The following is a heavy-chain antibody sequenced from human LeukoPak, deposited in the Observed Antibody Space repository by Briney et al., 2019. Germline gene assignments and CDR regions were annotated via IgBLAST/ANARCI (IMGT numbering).Heavy chain of an antibody. V-gene: IGHV3-21*01. CDR2: ISSSSSYI. D-gene: IGHD7-27*01. Sequence: GGSLRLSCAASGFTFSSYSMSWVRQAPGEGLEWVSSISSSSSYIYYADSVKGRFTISRDNAKNSLYLQMNSLRAEDTAVYYCARDFLLGSGDDYWGQGTLVTVSS. J-gene: IGHJ4*02. CDR1: GFTFSSYS. CDR3: ARDFLLGSGDDY.